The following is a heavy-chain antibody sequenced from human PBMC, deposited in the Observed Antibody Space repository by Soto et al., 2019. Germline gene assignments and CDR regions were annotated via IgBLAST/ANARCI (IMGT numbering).Heavy chain of an antibody. J-gene: IGHJ5*02. D-gene: IGHD3-3*01. CDR1: GGTFSSYA. Sequence: ASVKVSCKASGGTFSSYAISWVRQAPGQGLEWMGGIIPIFGTANYAQKFQGRVTITADESTSTAYMELSSLKSEDTAVYYCARESNYDFWSGYGPPGINNWFDPWGQGTLVTVSS. CDR2: IIPIFGTA. V-gene: IGHV1-69*13. CDR3: ARESNYDFWSGYGPPGINNWFDP.